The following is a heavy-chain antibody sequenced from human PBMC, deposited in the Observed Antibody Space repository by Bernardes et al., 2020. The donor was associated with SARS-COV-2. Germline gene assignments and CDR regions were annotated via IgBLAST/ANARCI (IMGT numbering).Heavy chain of an antibody. CDR1: GFTFGLYN. CDR2: ITGGSETK. Sequence: GSLRLSCAASGFTFGLYNMNWVRQAPGKGLEWVSCITGGSETKYYADSVEGRFTISRDNAKKSLYLQMNSLRAEDTAVYYCARPSGAHGWYFDVWGRGTLVTVSS. J-gene: IGHJ2*01. V-gene: IGHV3-48*01. D-gene: IGHD1-26*01. CDR3: ARPSGAHGWYFDV.